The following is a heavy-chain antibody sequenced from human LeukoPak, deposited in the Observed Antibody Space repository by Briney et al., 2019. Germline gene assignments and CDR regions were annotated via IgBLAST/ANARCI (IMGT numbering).Heavy chain of an antibody. D-gene: IGHD5-18*01. J-gene: IGHJ6*02. CDR1: GGSFSGYY. CDR2: INHSGST. V-gene: IGHV4-34*01. Sequence: SETLSLTCAVYGGSFSGYYWSWIRQPPGKGLEWIGEINHSGSTNYNPSLKSRVTISVDTSKNQFSLKLSSVTAADTAVYYCARDDIGNRIQLWARPSRYYGMDVWGPGTTVTVSS. CDR3: ARDDIGNRIQLWARPSRYYGMDV.